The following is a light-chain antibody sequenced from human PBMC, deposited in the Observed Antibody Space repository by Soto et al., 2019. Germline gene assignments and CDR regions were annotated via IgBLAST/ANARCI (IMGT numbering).Light chain of an antibody. CDR1: QTISSW. CDR3: QHYNSYSEA. CDR2: KAS. Sequence: DIQLTQSPSTLSASVCDSVTITCLASQTISSWLAWYQQKPGRAPKLLIYKASTLKSGVPSRFSGSGSGTEFTLTISSLQPDDFATYYCQHYNSYSEAFGQGTKVDIK. J-gene: IGKJ1*01. V-gene: IGKV1-5*03.